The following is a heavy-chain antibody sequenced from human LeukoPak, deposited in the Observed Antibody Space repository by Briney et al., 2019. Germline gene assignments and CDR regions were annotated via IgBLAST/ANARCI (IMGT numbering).Heavy chain of an antibody. D-gene: IGHD3-22*01. V-gene: IGHV4-61*02. CDR2: IYTSGST. CDR3: ARAYYYDSSAGFDY. J-gene: IGHJ4*02. Sequence: SETLSLTCTVSGGSISSGSYYWSWIRRPAGKGLEWIGRIYTSGSTNYSPSLKSRVTISVDTSKNQFSLKLSSVTAADTAVYYCARAYYYDSSAGFDYWGQGTLVTVSS. CDR1: GGSISSGSYY.